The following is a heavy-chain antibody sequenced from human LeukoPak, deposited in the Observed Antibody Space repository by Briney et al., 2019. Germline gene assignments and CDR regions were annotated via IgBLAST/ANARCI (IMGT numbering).Heavy chain of an antibody. V-gene: IGHV3-74*01. CDR2: INSDGSST. J-gene: IGHJ4*02. CDR3: ARVDGWFGELLSDY. CDR1: GFTFDDYA. Sequence: GGSLRLSCAASGFTFDDYAMHWVRQAPGKGLEWVSRINSDGSSTSYADSVKGRFTISRDNAKNTLYLQMNSLRAEDTAVYYCARVDGWFGELLSDYWGQGTLVTVSS. D-gene: IGHD3-10*01.